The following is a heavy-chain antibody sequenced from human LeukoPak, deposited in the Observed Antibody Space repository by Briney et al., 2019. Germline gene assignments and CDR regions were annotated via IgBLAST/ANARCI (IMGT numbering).Heavy chain of an antibody. V-gene: IGHV1-18*01. J-gene: IGHJ6*02. CDR1: GYTFTSYG. CDR3: ARGKDYYGSGSYYNYGLDV. Sequence: GASVKVSCKAAGYTFTSYGISWVRQAPGQGLEWMGWMSAYNGNTNYAQKLQGRVTMTTDTSTSTAYMELRSLRSDDTAVYYCARGKDYYGSGSYYNYGLDVWGQGTTVTVSS. D-gene: IGHD3-10*01. CDR2: MSAYNGNT.